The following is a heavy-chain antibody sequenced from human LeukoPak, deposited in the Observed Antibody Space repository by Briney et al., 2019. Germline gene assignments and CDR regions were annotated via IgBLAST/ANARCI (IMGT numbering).Heavy chain of an antibody. V-gene: IGHV5-51*01. CDR1: GYSFTNSW. CDR2: IYPDDSNT. Sequence: GESLKISCKGSGYSFTNSWIGWVRQMPGQGLEWMGIIYPDDSNTIYGPSFQGQVTISADKSINTAYLEWSSLKASDTAIYYCARQGAAGKYYYYYMDVWGKGTTVTISS. J-gene: IGHJ6*03. CDR3: ARQGAAGKYYYYYMDV. D-gene: IGHD6-13*01.